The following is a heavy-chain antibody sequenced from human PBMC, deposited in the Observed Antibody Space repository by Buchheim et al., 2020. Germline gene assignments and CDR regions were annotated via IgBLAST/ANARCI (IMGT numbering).Heavy chain of an antibody. CDR1: GFSFTTYG. Sequence: QVQLVESGGGVVQPGGSLRLSCAASGFSFTTYGMHWVRQAPGKGLEWVGVISDDGTKKYYADFVKGRFTVSRDNSKNTLYLQINSLRPEEDTAIYYCAKEIGVADLFDYWGQGTL. V-gene: IGHV3-30*18. CDR3: AKEIGVADLFDY. J-gene: IGHJ4*02. D-gene: IGHD6-19*01. CDR2: ISDDGTKK.